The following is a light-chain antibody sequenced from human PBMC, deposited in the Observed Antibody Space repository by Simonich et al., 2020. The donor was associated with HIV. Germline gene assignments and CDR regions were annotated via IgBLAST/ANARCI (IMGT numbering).Light chain of an antibody. CDR1: QSLLSSNGLKY. J-gene: IGKJ3*01. V-gene: IGKV2-28*01. CDR3: MQARQTPFT. CDR2: LGS. Sequence: IVMTQSPLSLPVTPGEPASISCRSSQSLLSSNGLKYLDWYLQKPGQSPQLLIYLGSNRASGVPDRFSGSGSGTDFTLKISRVEAEDVGVYYCMQARQTPFTFGPGTKVDIK.